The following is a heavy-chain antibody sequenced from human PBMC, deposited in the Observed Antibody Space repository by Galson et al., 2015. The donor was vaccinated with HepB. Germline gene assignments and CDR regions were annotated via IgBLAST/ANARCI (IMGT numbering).Heavy chain of an antibody. CDR1: GGTFSSYA. CDR2: IIPIFGTA. V-gene: IGHV1-69*13. D-gene: IGHD2-2*02. J-gene: IGHJ6*03. CDR3: ARGGRYCSSTSCYTGRLTNYYYYMDV. Sequence: SVKVSCKASGGTFSSYAISWVRQAPGRGLEWMGGIIPIFGTANYAQKFQGRVTITADESTSTAYMELSSLRSEDTAVYYCARGGRYCSSTSCYTGRLTNYYYYMDVWGKGTTVTVSS.